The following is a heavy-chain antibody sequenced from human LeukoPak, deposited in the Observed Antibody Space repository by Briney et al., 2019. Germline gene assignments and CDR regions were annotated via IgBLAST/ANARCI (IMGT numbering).Heavy chain of an antibody. CDR2: IYHSGST. CDR1: GGSISSSNW. J-gene: IGHJ4*02. CDR3: ARDNYYDSSGYYLY. D-gene: IGHD3-22*01. Sequence: NPSGTLSLTCAVSGGSISSSNWWSWVRQPPGKGLEWIGEIYHSGSTNYNPSLKSRVTISVDKSKNQFSLKLSSVTAAATAVYYCARDNYYDSSGYYLYWGQGTLVTVSS. V-gene: IGHV4-4*02.